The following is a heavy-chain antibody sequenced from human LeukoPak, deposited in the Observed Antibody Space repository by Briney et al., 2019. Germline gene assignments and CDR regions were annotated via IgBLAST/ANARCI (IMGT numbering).Heavy chain of an antibody. J-gene: IGHJ6*03. CDR3: ARGARGAARPDYYYYMDV. CDR2: INPSGGST. V-gene: IGHV1-46*01. D-gene: IGHD6-6*01. Sequence: GASVKVSCKASGYTFTGYYIHWVRQAPGQGLEWMGIINPSGGSTSYAQKFQGRVTMTRDMSTSTVYMELSSLRSEDTAVYYCARGARGAARPDYYYYMDVWGKGTTVTVSS. CDR1: GYTFTGYY.